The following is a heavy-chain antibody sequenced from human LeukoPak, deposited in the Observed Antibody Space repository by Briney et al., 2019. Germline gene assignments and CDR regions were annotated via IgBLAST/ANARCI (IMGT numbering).Heavy chain of an antibody. Sequence: GGSLRLSCAASGLTFSSYAMSWVRQAPGKGLEWVSAISGSGGSTYYADSVKGRFTISRDNSKNTLYLQMNSLRAEDTAVYYCAKRQTSSSLLYYFDYWGQGTLVTVSS. V-gene: IGHV3-23*01. J-gene: IGHJ4*02. CDR2: ISGSGGST. D-gene: IGHD6-6*01. CDR3: AKRQTSSSLLYYFDY. CDR1: GLTFSSYA.